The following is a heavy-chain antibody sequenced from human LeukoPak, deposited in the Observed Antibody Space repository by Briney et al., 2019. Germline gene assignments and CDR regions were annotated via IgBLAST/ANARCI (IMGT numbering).Heavy chain of an antibody. Sequence: SETLSLTCAVYGGSFSGYYWSWIRQPPGKGLEWIGEINHSGSTNYNPSLKSRVTISVDTSKNQLSLKLSSVTAADTAVYYCARGWRGFQHWGQGTLVTVSS. CDR3: ARGWRGFQH. V-gene: IGHV4-34*01. CDR2: INHSGST. CDR1: GGSFSGYY. J-gene: IGHJ1*01. D-gene: IGHD3-10*01.